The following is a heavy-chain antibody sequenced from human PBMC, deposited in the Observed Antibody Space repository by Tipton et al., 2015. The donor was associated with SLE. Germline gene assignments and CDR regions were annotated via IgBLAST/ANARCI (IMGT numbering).Heavy chain of an antibody. V-gene: IGHV4-59*01. CDR1: GGSISSYY. J-gene: IGHJ3*02. CDR3: ARVPYYDCGDEMYAFDI. D-gene: IGHD4-17*01. Sequence: TLSLTCAVSGGSISSYYWSWIRQPPGKGLEWIGYIYYSGSTNYNPSLKSRVTISVDTSKNQFSLKLSSVTAADTAVYYCARVPYYDCGDEMYAFDIWGQGTMVTVSS. CDR2: IYYSGST.